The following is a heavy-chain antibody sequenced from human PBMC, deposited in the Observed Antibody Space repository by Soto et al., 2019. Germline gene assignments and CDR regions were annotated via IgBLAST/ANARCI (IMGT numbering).Heavy chain of an antibody. CDR3: ARDNALYYDFWSGYSASYYFDY. D-gene: IGHD3-3*01. V-gene: IGHV1-3*01. CDR2: INAGNGNT. Sequence: ASVKVSCKASGYTFTSYAMHWVRQAPGQRLEWMGWINAGNGNTKYSQKFQGRVTITRDTSASTAYMELSSLRSEDTAVYYCARDNALYYDFWSGYSASYYFDYWGQGTLVTVSS. J-gene: IGHJ4*02. CDR1: GYTFTSYA.